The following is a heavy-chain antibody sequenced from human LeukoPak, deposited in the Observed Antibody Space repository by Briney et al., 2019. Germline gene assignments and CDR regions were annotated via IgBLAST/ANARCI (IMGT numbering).Heavy chain of an antibody. CDR2: ISYDGSNK. CDR3: ARVGSGWEEYFQH. Sequence: GGSLRLSCAASGFTFSSYAMHWVRQAPGKGLEWVAVISYDGSNKYHADSVKGRFTISRDNSKNTLYLQMNSLRAEDTAVYYCARVGSGWEEYFQHWGQGTLVTVSS. CDR1: GFTFSSYA. D-gene: IGHD6-19*01. J-gene: IGHJ1*01. V-gene: IGHV3-30*04.